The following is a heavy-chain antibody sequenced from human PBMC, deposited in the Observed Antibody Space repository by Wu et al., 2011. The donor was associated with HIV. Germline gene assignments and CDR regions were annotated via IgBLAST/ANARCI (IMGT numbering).Heavy chain of an antibody. CDR1: GYTFTSYG. CDR3: ALWAGSYSFKS. CDR2: INPNNGVT. D-gene: IGHD3-10*01. V-gene: IGHV1-2*02. Sequence: QVQLVQSGAEVKKPGASVKVSCKASGYTFTSYGISWVRQAPGQGLEWMGWINPNNGVTNFAQKFQGRVTMTRDTSISTAYMELSRLTSDDTAVYYCALWAGSYSFKSWGQGTLVTVSS. J-gene: IGHJ5*02.